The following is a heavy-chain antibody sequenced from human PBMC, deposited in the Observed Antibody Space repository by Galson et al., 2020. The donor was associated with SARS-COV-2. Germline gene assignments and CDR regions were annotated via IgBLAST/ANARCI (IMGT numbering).Heavy chain of an antibody. D-gene: IGHD3-3*02. CDR1: GFIFSTYA. CDR3: AKLATVDYYYGMDF. V-gene: IGHV3-23*01. J-gene: IGHJ6*02. Sequence: TGGSLRLSCAASGFIFSTYAMSWVRQAPGKGLQWVSTISSTGGTTYYADSVKGRFTISRDNSKNTLYLQMSSLRAEDTAVYYCAKLATVDYYYGMDFWGQGTTVTVSS. CDR2: ISSTGGTT.